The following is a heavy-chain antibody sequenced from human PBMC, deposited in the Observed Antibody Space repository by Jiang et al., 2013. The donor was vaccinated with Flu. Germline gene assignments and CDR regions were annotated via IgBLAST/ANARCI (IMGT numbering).Heavy chain of an antibody. J-gene: IGHJ4*02. CDR1: GGTFSSYT. D-gene: IGHD3-9*01. CDR3: ARATRYDILTGYNDY. CDR2: IIPILGIA. V-gene: IGHV1-69*04. Sequence: SGAEVKKPGSSVKVSCKASGGTFSSYTISWVRQAPGQGLEWMGRIIPILGIANYAQKFQGRVTITADKSTSTAYMELSSLRSEDTAVYYCARATRYDILTGYNDYWGQGTLVTVSS.